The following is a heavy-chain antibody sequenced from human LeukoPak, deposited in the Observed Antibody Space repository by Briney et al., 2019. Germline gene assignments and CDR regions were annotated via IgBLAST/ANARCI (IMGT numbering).Heavy chain of an antibody. CDR2: ISAYNGNT. D-gene: IGHD3-10*01. J-gene: IGHJ3*02. CDR3: ARDKWFGEFTDAFDI. Sequence: ASVKVSCKASGYTFTNYGISWVRQAPGQGLEWMGWISAYNGNTNYAQKLQGRVTMTTDKSTNTAYMELRSLRSDDTAVYYCARDKWFGEFTDAFDIWGQGTMVTVSS. CDR1: GYTFTNYG. V-gene: IGHV1-18*01.